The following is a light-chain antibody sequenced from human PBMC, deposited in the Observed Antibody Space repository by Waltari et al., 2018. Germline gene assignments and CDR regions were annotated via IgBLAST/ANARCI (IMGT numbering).Light chain of an antibody. V-gene: IGLV3-21*02. Sequence: SYEVTQPPSVSVSPGQMARITCGGDNLGSKYVHWYQQKPAQAPVLVIYDDSERPSGIPERFSGSKSGNIATLTISGVEAGDEADYYCQVWDSSSDHPLFGGGTRLTVL. CDR1: NLGSKY. CDR2: DDS. CDR3: QVWDSSSDHPL. J-gene: IGLJ2*01.